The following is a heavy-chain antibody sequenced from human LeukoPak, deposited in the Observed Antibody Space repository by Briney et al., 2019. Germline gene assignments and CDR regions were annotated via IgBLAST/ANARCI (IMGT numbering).Heavy chain of an antibody. D-gene: IGHD5-12*01. Sequence: GGSLRLSCAASGFTFSGYAMSWVRQAPGKGLEWVSVISGSGDSIYYADPVKGRFTISRDNSKNTLYLQMKSLRVEDTAVYYCAKVRGYSGYGYFDYWGQGTLVTVSS. CDR2: ISGSGDSI. CDR3: AKVRGYSGYGYFDY. CDR1: GFTFSGYA. J-gene: IGHJ4*02. V-gene: IGHV3-23*01.